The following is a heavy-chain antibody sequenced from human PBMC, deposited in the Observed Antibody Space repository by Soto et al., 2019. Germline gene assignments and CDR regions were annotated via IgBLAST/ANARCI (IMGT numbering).Heavy chain of an antibody. CDR3: ARGYFDSGHSYDL. Sequence: GESLKISCKGPGHLFNNHWIGWVRQTPGKGLEWMGLIFTRDSETKTRPSFQGHVSFSVDNSINTVYLQWTSLKTTDTGIYFCARGYFDSGHSYDLWGQGALVTVSS. D-gene: IGHD3-10*01. V-gene: IGHV5-51*01. J-gene: IGHJ5*02. CDR1: GHLFNNHW. CDR2: IFTRDSET.